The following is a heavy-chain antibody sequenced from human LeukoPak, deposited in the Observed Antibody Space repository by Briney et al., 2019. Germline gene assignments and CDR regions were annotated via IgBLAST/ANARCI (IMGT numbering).Heavy chain of an antibody. CDR3: ARRHSSGWYHFDY. CDR2: IYHSGST. J-gene: IGHJ4*02. Sequence: IGTIYHSGSTYYNPSLKSRVTISLDTSKSQFSLKLNSVTAADTAVYYCARRHSSGWYHFDYWGQGTLVTVSS. V-gene: IGHV4-38-2*01. D-gene: IGHD6-19*01.